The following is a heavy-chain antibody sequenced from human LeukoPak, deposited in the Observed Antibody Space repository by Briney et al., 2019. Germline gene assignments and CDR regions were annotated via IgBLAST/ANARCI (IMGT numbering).Heavy chain of an antibody. Sequence: PGGSLRLSCAASGFTFSSYGMHWVRQAPGKGLEWVAVIWYDGSNKYYADSVKGRFTISRDNSKNTLYLQMNSLRAEDTAVYYCAREYRIAAAGMGFDYWGQGTLVTVS. CDR3: AREYRIAAAGMGFDY. CDR2: IWYDGSNK. V-gene: IGHV3-33*01. D-gene: IGHD6-13*01. CDR1: GFTFSSYG. J-gene: IGHJ4*02.